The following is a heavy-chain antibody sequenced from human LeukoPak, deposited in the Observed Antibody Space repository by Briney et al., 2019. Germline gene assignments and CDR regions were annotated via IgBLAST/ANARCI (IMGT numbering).Heavy chain of an antibody. CDR1: GGSISSGDYY. CDR2: IYYSGST. Sequence: SETLSLTCIVSGGSISSGDYYWSWIRQPPGKGLEWIGYIYYSGSTYYNPSLKSRVTISVDTSNNQFSLKLSSVTAADTAVYYCARVPLPGIAAAGTLWGQGTLVTVSS. V-gene: IGHV4-30-4*01. J-gene: IGHJ4*02. D-gene: IGHD6-13*01. CDR3: ARVPLPGIAAAGTL.